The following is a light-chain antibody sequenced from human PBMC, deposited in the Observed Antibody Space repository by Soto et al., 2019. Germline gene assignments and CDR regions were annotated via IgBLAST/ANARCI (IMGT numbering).Light chain of an antibody. CDR2: GAS. CDR3: QQYHRSSIT. J-gene: IGKJ5*01. V-gene: IGKV1-39*01. CDR1: QTISTY. Sequence: DVRMTQSPSSLSASVGDTITITCRASQTISTYLNWFQQKPGESPRLLIYGASTLHDGVPSRFSGTGSGTEFTLTISSLQPDDFATYYCQQYHRSSITFGQGTRLEIK.